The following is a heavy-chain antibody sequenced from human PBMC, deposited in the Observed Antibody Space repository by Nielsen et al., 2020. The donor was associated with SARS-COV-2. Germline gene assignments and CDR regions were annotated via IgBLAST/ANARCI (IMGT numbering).Heavy chain of an antibody. CDR3: ARHDGPDYFDY. D-gene: IGHD1-1*01. V-gene: IGHV5-10-1*01. J-gene: IGHJ4*02. CDR1: GYTFTNYG. Sequence: KVSCKASGYTFTNYGISWVRQMPGKGLEWMGRIDPSDSYTNYSPSFQGHVTISADKSISTAYLQWSSLKASDTAMYYCARHDGPDYFDYWGQGTLVTVSS. CDR2: IDPSDSYT.